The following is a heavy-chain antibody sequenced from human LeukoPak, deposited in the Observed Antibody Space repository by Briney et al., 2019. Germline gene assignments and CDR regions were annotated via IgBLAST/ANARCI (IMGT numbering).Heavy chain of an antibody. Sequence: SETLSLTCTVSGGSFTNYYWTWIRQPPGKGLEWIGHIYYSGTTNYNPSLKSRVTISVDTSKNQFSLKLSSVTAADTAVYYCARSNPYYRTFDYWGQGTLVTVSS. CDR2: IYYSGTT. D-gene: IGHD4-11*01. V-gene: IGHV4-59*08. CDR3: ARSNPYYRTFDY. J-gene: IGHJ4*02. CDR1: GGSFTNYY.